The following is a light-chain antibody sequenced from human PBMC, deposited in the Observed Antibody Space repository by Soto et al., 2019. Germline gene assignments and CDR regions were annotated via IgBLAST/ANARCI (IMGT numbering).Light chain of an antibody. CDR3: SSYAGSNTWV. CDR2: EVS. V-gene: IGLV2-8*01. CDR1: SSDVSGYNY. J-gene: IGLJ3*02. Sequence: QSALTQPPSASGSPGQSVTISCTGTSSDVSGYNYVSWYQQHPGKAPKLMISEVSNRPSGVPDRFSGSKSGNTASLTVSGLQAEDEADYYCSSYAGSNTWVFGGGTQLTVL.